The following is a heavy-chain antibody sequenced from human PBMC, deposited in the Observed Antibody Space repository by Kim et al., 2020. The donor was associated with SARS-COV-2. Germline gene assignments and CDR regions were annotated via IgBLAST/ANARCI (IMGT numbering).Heavy chain of an antibody. CDR1: GFTFSSYW. D-gene: IGHD6-19*01. Sequence: GGSLRLSCAASGFTFSSYWMSWVRQAPGKGLEWVANIKQDGSEKYYVDSVKGRFTISRDNAKNSLYLQMNSLRAEDTAVYYCARDGIEVAGYYYYYGGDVGGQGTTLTVSS. J-gene: IGHJ6*02. CDR3: ARDGIEVAGYYYYYGGDV. V-gene: IGHV3-7*03. CDR2: IKQDGSEK.